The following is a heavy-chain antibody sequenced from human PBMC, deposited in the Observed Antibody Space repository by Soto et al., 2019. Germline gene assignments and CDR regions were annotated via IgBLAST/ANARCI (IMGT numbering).Heavy chain of an antibody. V-gene: IGHV3-74*02. D-gene: IGHD2-15*01. CDR3: ARGACVGGSCYSLARSFYSSTDV. CDR1: GFTVSNYG. J-gene: IGHJ6*03. Sequence: EVQLVESGGGLVQPGGSLRLSCAASGFTVSNYGMYWVRQARGKGLEWVSRINSDGSVSSHADSVRGRLTISRDNVNTPLYLHMASLRGEETAVYLCARGACVGGSCYSLARSFYSSTDVWGKGTTVTVSS. CDR2: INSDGSVS.